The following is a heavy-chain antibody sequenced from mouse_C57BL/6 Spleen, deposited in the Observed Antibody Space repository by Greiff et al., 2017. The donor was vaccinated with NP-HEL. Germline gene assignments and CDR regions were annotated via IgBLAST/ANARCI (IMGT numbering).Heavy chain of an antibody. D-gene: IGHD4-1*01. J-gene: IGHJ4*01. Sequence: EVKLQESGPGLVKPSQSLSLTCSVTGYSITSGYYWNWIRQFPGNKLEWMGYISYDGSNNYNPSLKNRISITRDTSKNQFFLKLNSVTTEDTATYYCAGTGTDYAMDYWGQGTSVTVSS. CDR3: AGTGTDYAMDY. CDR2: ISYDGSN. CDR1: GYSITSGYY. V-gene: IGHV3-6*01.